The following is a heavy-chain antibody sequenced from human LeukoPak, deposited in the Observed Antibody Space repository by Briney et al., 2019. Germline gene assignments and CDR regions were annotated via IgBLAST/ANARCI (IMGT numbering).Heavy chain of an antibody. V-gene: IGHV4-39*07. CDR2: IYYSGST. Sequence: SETLFLTCTVSGGSISSSSYYWGWIRQPPGKGLEWIGSIYYSGSTYYNPSLKSRVTISVDTSKNQFSLKLSSVTAADTAVYYCARDGSYSYGPYWGQGTLVTVSS. J-gene: IGHJ4*02. CDR1: GGSISSSSYY. D-gene: IGHD5-18*01. CDR3: ARDGSYSYGPY.